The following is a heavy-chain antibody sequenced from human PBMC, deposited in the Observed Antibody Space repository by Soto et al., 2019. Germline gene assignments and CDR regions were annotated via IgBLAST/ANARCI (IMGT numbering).Heavy chain of an antibody. V-gene: IGHV4-30-2*06. Sequence: TLCLTCYVAGCSITSGGYSWNWIRQSPEQGLERIGYIYQGGSSFYNPSLKSRAIISIDRSNNQFSLRLNSVTAADTAVYYCARGFYGMDVWGQGTTVTVSS. J-gene: IGHJ6*02. CDR1: GCSITSGGYS. CDR3: ARGFYGMDV. CDR2: IYQGGSS.